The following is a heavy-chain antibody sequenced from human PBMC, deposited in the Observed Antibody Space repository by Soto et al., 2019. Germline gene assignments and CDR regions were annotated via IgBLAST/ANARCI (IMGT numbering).Heavy chain of an antibody. J-gene: IGHJ4*02. CDR2: INQDGSER. V-gene: IGHV3-7*01. CDR3: ARVSSAAMDY. D-gene: IGHD2-2*01. Sequence: VKLVESAGCLVQPGGSLTLSCAASGFSLGDYWMRWVRQAPGKGPEWVASINQDGSERKYEDSVKGRFIVSRDNAKNSLWLQMNSLRAEDTAVYYCARVSSAAMDYWGQGILVTVYS. CDR1: GFSLGDYW.